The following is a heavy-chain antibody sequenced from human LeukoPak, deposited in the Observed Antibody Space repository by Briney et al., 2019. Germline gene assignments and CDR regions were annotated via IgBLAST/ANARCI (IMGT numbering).Heavy chain of an antibody. D-gene: IGHD3-3*01. CDR1: GHTFTSYG. J-gene: IGHJ5*02. V-gene: IGHV1-18*01. CDR2: ISAYNGNT. Sequence: ASVKVSCKASGHTFTSYGIIWVRQAPGQGLEWMGWISAYNGNTNYAQKLQGRVTMTTDTSTSTAYMELRSLRSDDTAVYYCARVTIGDWFDPWGQGTLVTVSS. CDR3: ARVTIGDWFDP.